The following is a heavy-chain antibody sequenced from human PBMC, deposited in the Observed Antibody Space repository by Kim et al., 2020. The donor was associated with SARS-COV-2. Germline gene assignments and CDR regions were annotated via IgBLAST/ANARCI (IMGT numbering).Heavy chain of an antibody. CDR3: ARSIVGANGLFDY. J-gene: IGHJ4*02. V-gene: IGHV5-51*01. D-gene: IGHD1-26*01. Sequence: YRPAVQGQVTISADKSSSTAYLQWSSLKASDTAMYYCARSIVGANGLFDYWGQGTLVTVSS.